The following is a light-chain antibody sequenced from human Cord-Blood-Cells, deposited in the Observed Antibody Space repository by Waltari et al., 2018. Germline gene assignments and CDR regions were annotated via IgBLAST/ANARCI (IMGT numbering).Light chain of an antibody. V-gene: IGKV1-9*01. J-gene: IGKJ4*01. CDR3: QQLNSYPFT. CDR2: AAS. Sequence: DIQLTQSPSFLSASVGDRVTITCRASQGISSYLAWYQQKPGKAPKLLIYAASTLQSGVPSRFSGSGSGTEFTLTISSLQPEEFATYYCQQLNSYPFTFGGGTKVEIK. CDR1: QGISSY.